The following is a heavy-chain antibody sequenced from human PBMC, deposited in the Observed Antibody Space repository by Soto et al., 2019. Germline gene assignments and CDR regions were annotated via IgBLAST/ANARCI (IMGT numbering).Heavy chain of an antibody. CDR2: IYYSGST. Sequence: PSETLSLTCTVSGGSISSGGYYWSWIRQHPGKGLEWIGYIYYSGSTYYNPSLKSRVTISVDTSKNQFSLKLSSVTAADTAVYYCARAIVGVTLWYYYGMDVWGQGTTVTVSS. CDR3: ARAIVGVTLWYYYGMDV. J-gene: IGHJ6*02. CDR1: GGSISSGGYY. V-gene: IGHV4-31*03. D-gene: IGHD1-26*01.